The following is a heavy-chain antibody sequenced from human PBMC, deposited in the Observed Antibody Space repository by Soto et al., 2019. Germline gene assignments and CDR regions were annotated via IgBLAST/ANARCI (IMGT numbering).Heavy chain of an antibody. CDR1: GYTFTSYA. Sequence: ASVKVSCKASGYTFTSYAMHWVRQAPGQRLEWMGWINAGNGNTKYSQKFQGRVTITRDTSASTAYMELSSLRSEDTAVYYCARDELSTGSGCTHWGQGTLVTVSS. D-gene: IGHD6-19*01. CDR3: ARDELSTGSGCTH. CDR2: INAGNGNT. V-gene: IGHV1-3*01. J-gene: IGHJ4*02.